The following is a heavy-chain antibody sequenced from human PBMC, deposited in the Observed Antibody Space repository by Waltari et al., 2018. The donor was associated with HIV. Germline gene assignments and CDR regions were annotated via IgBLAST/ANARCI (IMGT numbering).Heavy chain of an antibody. V-gene: IGHV2-5*02. J-gene: IGHJ4*02. D-gene: IGHD3-22*01. CDR1: GFALSTSGVG. Sequence: QITLKESGPTLVKPTQTLTLTCTFSGFALSTSGVGVGWLRQPPGKALEWLALIYWDDDKRYSPSLKSRLTITKDTSKNQVVLTMTNMDPVDTATYYCAHRHRSSPHRYYDSSGYQYYFDYWGQGTLVTVSS. CDR3: AHRHRSSPHRYYDSSGYQYYFDY. CDR2: IYWDDDK.